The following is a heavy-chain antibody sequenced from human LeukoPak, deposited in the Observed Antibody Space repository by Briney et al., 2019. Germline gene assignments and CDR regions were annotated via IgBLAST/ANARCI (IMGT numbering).Heavy chain of an antibody. Sequence: ASVKVSCKASGGTFSSYDIIWVRQAPGQGLEWMGWMNPNSGYAAYAQKFQGRVTITRDTSISTAYMELSSLRSEDTAVYYCARSSAWRNFDYWGQGTLVIVSS. CDR1: GGTFSSYD. V-gene: IGHV1-8*03. CDR2: MNPNSGYA. CDR3: ARSSAWRNFDY. J-gene: IGHJ4*02. D-gene: IGHD6-25*01.